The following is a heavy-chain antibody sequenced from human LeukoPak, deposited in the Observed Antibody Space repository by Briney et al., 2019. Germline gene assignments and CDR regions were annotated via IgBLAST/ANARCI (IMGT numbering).Heavy chain of an antibody. CDR1: GFTVSSNY. D-gene: IGHD3-3*01. CDR2: IYSGGST. Sequence: GGSLRLSCAASGFTVSSNYMSWVRQAPGKGLEWVSVIYSGGSTYYADSVKGRFTIPRDNSKNTLYLQMNSLRAEDTAVYYCAKDVTIFGVVIENAFDIWGQGTMVTVSS. CDR3: AKDVTIFGVVIENAFDI. V-gene: IGHV3-53*01. J-gene: IGHJ3*02.